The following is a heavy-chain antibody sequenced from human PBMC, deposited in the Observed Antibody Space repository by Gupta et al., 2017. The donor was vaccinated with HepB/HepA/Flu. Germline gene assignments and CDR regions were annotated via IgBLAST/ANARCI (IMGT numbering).Heavy chain of an antibody. Sequence: EVQLLESGGNLVQHGGSLRLSCAASGFTFGDYVMNWVRQAPGTGPEWISAISGRADSTFYADSVKGRLTISRDNSKNTLYLQMNSLRAEDTALYYCTKGHGYCSGGLCKNHWFFDVWGRGTLVTVSS. CDR2: ISGRADST. J-gene: IGHJ2*01. CDR3: TKGHGYCSGGLCKNHWFFDV. V-gene: IGHV3-23*01. D-gene: IGHD2-15*01. CDR1: GFTFGDYV.